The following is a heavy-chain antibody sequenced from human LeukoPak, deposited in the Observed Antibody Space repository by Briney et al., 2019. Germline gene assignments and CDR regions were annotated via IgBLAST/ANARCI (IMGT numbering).Heavy chain of an antibody. D-gene: IGHD3-16*01. J-gene: IGHJ5*01. CDR3: AKDGGVSGLNWFDS. V-gene: IGHV3-43D*04. CDR2: INWDGTNT. Sequence: GGSLRLSCFASGFTFDNSAMHWVRHAPGKGLEWVSLINWDGTNTLYANSVRGRFTISRDNNINSLYLHMNNLRLEDSAVYYCAKDGGVSGLNWFDSWGQGTLVTVSS. CDR1: GFTFDNSA.